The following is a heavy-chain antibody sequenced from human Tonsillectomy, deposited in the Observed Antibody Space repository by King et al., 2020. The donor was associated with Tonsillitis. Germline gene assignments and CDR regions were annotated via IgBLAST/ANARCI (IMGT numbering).Heavy chain of an antibody. D-gene: IGHD6-19*01. CDR3: AREPSRWDERGTFDI. CDR2: IKTDNGNT. V-gene: IGHV1-18*04. CDR1: GYTFTNYD. Sequence: QLVQSGAEVKKPGASVKVSCKASGYTFTNYDINWVRQAPGQGLEWMGWIKTDNGNTNYAQHLQGRVTMTTDTSTSTAYMEVRSLRSDDTAVYYCAREPSRWDERGTFDIWGQGTMVTVSS. J-gene: IGHJ3*02.